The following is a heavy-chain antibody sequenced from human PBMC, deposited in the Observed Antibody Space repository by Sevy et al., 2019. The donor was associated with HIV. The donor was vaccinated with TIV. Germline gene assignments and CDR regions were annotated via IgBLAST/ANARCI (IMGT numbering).Heavy chain of an antibody. J-gene: IGHJ6*02. CDR1: GYTFTSCD. CDR3: ARVTMYYDFWSGYYTIHYGMDV. D-gene: IGHD3-3*01. Sequence: ASVKVSCKASGYTFTSCDINWVRQATGQGLEWMGWMNPNSGNTGYAQKFQGRVTMTRNTSISTAYMELSSLRSEDTAVYYCARVTMYYDFWSGYYTIHYGMDVWGQGTTVTVSS. CDR2: MNPNSGNT. V-gene: IGHV1-8*01.